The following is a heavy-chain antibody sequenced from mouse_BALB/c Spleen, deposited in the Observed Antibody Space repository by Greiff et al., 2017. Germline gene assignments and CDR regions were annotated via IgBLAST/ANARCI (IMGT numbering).Heavy chain of an antibody. CDR2: IYPYNGGT. CDR3: AREGITCLDY. D-gene: IGHD1-1*01. Sequence: VQLQQPGAELVKPGASVKISCKASGYTFTDYNMHWVKQSHGKSLEWIGYIYPYNGGTGYNQKFKSKATLTVDNSSSTAYMELRSLTSEDSAVYYCAREGITCLDYWGQGTTLTVSS. J-gene: IGHJ2*01. CDR1: GYTFTDYN. V-gene: IGHV1S29*02.